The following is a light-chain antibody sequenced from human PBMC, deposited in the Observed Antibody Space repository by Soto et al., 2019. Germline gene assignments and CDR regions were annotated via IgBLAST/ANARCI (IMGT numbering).Light chain of an antibody. Sequence: EIVLTQSPATLSLSPGDRATLSCRASQSVGSNYLAWYQQRPGQPPNLLIFGASHRATGIPPRFSGGGSGTEFTVTISSLQSEDFAIYYCQQYDIWPPYTFGQGTKVDIK. J-gene: IGKJ2*01. CDR3: QQYDIWPPYT. V-gene: IGKV3-15*01. CDR2: GAS. CDR1: QSVGSNY.